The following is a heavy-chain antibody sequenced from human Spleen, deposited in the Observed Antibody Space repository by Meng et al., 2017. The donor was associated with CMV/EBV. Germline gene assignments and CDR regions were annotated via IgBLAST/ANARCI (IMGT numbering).Heavy chain of an antibody. J-gene: IGHJ6*02. CDR2: ISSSGRTI. D-gene: IGHD3-3*01. V-gene: IGHV3-48*03. CDR3: ARDVSIFGVEDYYYYYGMDV. CDR1: GFTFSDYG. Sequence: GESLKISCAASGFTFSDYGMNWVRQAPGKGLEWVSSISSSGRTIYYADSVKGRFTISRDNAKNSLFLQMSSLRAEDTAVYYCARDVSIFGVEDYYYYYGMDVWGQGTTVTVSS.